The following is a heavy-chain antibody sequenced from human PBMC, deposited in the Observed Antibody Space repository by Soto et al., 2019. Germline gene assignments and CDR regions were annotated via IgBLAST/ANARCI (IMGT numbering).Heavy chain of an antibody. CDR2: IYYSGST. Sequence: SETLSLTCTVSGGSISSGGYYWSWIRQHPGKGLEWIGYIYYSGSTYYNPSLKSRVTISVDTSKNQFSLKLSSVTAADTAVYYCARVIAARPIHFDYWGQGTLVTVSS. CDR1: GGSISSGGYY. V-gene: IGHV4-31*03. J-gene: IGHJ4*02. D-gene: IGHD6-6*01. CDR3: ARVIAARPIHFDY.